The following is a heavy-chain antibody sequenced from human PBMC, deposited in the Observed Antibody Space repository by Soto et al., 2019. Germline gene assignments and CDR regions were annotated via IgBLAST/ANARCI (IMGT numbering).Heavy chain of an antibody. CDR1: GYTFTSYY. V-gene: IGHV1-46*01. CDR2: INPSGGST. CDR3: ARPPYPGCINAVCYPLDY. Sequence: QVQLVQSGAEVKKPGASVKICCKASGYTFTSYYMHWVRQAPGQGLEWMGIINPSGGSTNYAQKLQGRVAMTRDTSTSTVYMVLNSLRSEDTAVYYCARPPYPGCINAVCYPLDYWGQGTLVTVSS. D-gene: IGHD2-8*01. J-gene: IGHJ4*02.